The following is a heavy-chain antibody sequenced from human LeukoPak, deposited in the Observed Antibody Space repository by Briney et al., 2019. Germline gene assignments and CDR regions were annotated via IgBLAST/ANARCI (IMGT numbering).Heavy chain of an antibody. CDR1: GFTFSSYG. Sequence: PGGSLRLSCAASGFTFSSYGMHWVRQDPGKGLEWVAVISYDGSNKYYADSVKGRFTISRDNSKNTLYLQMNSLRAEDTAVYYCAKGTRGVIIPNFDYWGQGTLVTVSS. J-gene: IGHJ4*02. V-gene: IGHV3-30*18. CDR2: ISYDGSNK. CDR3: AKGTRGVIIPNFDY. D-gene: IGHD3-10*01.